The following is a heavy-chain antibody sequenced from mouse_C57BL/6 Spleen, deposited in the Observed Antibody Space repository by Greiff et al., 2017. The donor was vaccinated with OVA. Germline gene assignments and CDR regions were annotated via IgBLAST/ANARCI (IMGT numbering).Heavy chain of an antibody. V-gene: IGHV5-4*01. Sequence: EVKLMESGGGLVKPGGSLKLSCAASGFTFSSYAMSWVRQTPEKRLEWVATISDGGSYTYSPDNVKGRFTISRDNAKNNLYLQMRHLKSDDTAMYYCARDRGITRYFGVWGTGTTVTVSS. CDR3: ARDRGITRYFGV. CDR1: GFTFSSYA. D-gene: IGHD2-4*01. J-gene: IGHJ1*03. CDR2: ISDGGSYT.